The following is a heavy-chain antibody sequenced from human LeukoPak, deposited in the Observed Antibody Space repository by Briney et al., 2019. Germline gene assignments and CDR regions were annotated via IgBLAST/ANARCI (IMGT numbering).Heavy chain of an antibody. CDR3: ARGDSVDY. CDR1: VFTFSSHA. Sequence: PGGSLRLSCAASVFTFSSHAMHWVRQAPCKGLEWVAVISYDGSNKYYADSVKGRFTISRDNSKNTLYLQMNSLRAEDTAVYYCARGDSVDYWGQGTLVTVSS. CDR2: ISYDGSNK. D-gene: IGHD3-16*01. J-gene: IGHJ4*02. V-gene: IGHV3-30-3*01.